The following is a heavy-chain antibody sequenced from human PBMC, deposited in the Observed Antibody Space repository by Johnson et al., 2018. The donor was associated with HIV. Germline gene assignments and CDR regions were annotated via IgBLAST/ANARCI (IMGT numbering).Heavy chain of an antibody. CDR2: ISGSGGST. J-gene: IGHJ3*02. CDR3: ARVQIISGFNWHYYESSIDAVDI. CDR1: GFDFSSSW. D-gene: IGHD3-22*01. Sequence: VQLVESGGGLVQPGGSLRLSCAASGFDFSSSWMHWVRQAPGKGLVWVSAISGSGGSTSYADSVKGRFTISRDNSKNTVYLQLNSLRPEDTAVYYCARVQIISGFNWHYYESSIDAVDIWGQGTMVTVSS. V-gene: IGHV3-23*04.